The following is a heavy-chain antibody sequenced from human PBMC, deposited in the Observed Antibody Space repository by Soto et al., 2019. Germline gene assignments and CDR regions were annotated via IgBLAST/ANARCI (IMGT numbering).Heavy chain of an antibody. D-gene: IGHD3-22*01. V-gene: IGHV2-5*02. CDR2: IYWDDDK. CDR3: AHSLIGYYYDSSGSNWFDP. CDR1: GFSLSTSGVG. Sequence: QITLKESVPTLVKPTQTLTLTCTFSGFSLSTSGVGVGWIRQPPGKALEWLALIYWDDDKRYSPSLKSRLTITKDTSNNKVVLTMTNMDPVDTATYYCAHSLIGYYYDSSGSNWFDPWGQGTLVTVSS. J-gene: IGHJ5*02.